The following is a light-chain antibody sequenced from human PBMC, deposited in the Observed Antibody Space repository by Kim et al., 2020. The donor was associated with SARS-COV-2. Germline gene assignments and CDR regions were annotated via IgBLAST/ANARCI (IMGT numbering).Light chain of an antibody. CDR2: RNN. J-gene: IGLJ3*02. CDR3: ASWDDRLSGWV. V-gene: IGLV1-47*01. Sequence: GQRVTISCSGSSSNIGSNHVYRYQQLPGTAPKLLIHRNNQRPSGVPDRFSGSKSGTSASLAISGLRSEDETDYYCASWDDRLSGWVFGGGTQLTVL. CDR1: SSNIGSNH.